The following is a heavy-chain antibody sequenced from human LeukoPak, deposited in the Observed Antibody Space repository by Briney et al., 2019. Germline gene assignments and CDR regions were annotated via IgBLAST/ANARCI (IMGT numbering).Heavy chain of an antibody. CDR2: FDPEDGET. J-gene: IGHJ6*02. CDR3: ATGGSGLRLIPLSRDAYYYGMDV. Sequence: ASVKVSCKVSGYTLTELSMHWVRQAPGKGLEWMGGFDPEDGETIYAQKFQGRVTMTEDTSTDTAYMELSSLRSEDTAVYYCATGGSGLRLIPLSRDAYYYGMDVWGQGTTVTVSS. CDR1: GYTLTELS. D-gene: IGHD5-12*01. V-gene: IGHV1-24*01.